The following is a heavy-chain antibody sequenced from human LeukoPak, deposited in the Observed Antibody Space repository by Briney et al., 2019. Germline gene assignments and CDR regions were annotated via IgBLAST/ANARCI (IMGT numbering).Heavy chain of an antibody. Sequence: SETLSLTCTVSGGSISSSSYYWGWIRQPPGKGLEWIGSIYYSGSTYYNPSLKSRVTISVDTSKNQFSLKLSSVTATDTAVYYCAGTLLWFGNSSGWFDPWGQGTLVTVSS. CDR3: AGTLLWFGNSSGWFDP. J-gene: IGHJ5*02. V-gene: IGHV4-39*01. D-gene: IGHD3-10*01. CDR2: IYYSGST. CDR1: GGSISSSSYY.